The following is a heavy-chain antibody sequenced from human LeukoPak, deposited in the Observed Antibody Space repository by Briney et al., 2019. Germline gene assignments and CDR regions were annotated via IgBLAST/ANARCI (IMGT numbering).Heavy chain of an antibody. D-gene: IGHD3-22*01. V-gene: IGHV4-4*07. CDR2: IYTSGST. CDR1: GGSISSYY. J-gene: IGHJ6*03. CDR3: ARVRTMIEYYMDV. Sequence: SETLSLTCTVSGGSISSYYWSWIRQPAGKGLEWIGRIYTSGSTNYNPSLKSRVTMSVDTSKNQFSLKLSSVTAADTAVYYCARVRTMIEYYMDVWDKGTTVTVSS.